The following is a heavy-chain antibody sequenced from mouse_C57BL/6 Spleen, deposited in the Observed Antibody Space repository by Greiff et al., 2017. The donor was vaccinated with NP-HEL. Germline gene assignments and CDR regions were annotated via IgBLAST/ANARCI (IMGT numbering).Heavy chain of an antibody. J-gene: IGHJ3*01. V-gene: IGHV1-61*01. D-gene: IGHD2-4*01. CDR1: GYTFTSYW. Sequence: QVQLQQPGAELVRPGSSVKLSCKASGYTFTSYWMDWVKQRPGQGLEWIGNIYPSDSETHYNQKFKDKATLTVDKSSSTAYMQLSSLTSEDSAVYYCPRSLIYYDYDVAYWGQGTLVTVSA. CDR3: PRSLIYYDYDVAY. CDR2: IYPSDSET.